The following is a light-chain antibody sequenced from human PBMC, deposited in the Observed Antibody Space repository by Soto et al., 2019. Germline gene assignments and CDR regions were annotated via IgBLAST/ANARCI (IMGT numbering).Light chain of an antibody. CDR2: GAS. J-gene: IGKJ1*01. CDR3: QQYGSSPWT. CDR1: QSVSSSF. Sequence: EIVLTQSPGTLSLSPGERATLSCRASQSVSSSFLAWYQQKPGQAPRLLIYGASSRATGIPDRFSGSGSGTDFTLTLSGLEPEDLAVYYCQQYGSSPWTFGQGTKVEIK. V-gene: IGKV3-20*01.